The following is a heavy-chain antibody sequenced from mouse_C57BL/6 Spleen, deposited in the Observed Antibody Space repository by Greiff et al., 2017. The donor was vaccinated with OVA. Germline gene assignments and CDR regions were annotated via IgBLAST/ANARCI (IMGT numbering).Heavy chain of an antibody. CDR1: GYTFTDYN. V-gene: IGHV1-22*01. J-gene: IGHJ3*01. CDR3: AREELGRGAWFAY. D-gene: IGHD4-1*01. CDR2: INPNNGGT. Sequence: VQLKESGPELVKPGASVKMSCKASGYTFTDYNMHWVKQSHGKSLEWIGYINPNNGGTSYNQKFKGKATLTVNKSSSTAYMELRSLTSEDSAVYYCAREELGRGAWFAYWGQGTLVTVSA.